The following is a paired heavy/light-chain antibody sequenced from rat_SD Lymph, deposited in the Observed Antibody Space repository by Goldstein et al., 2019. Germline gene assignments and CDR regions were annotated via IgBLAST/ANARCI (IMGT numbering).Light chain of an antibody. V-gene: IGKV5S12*01. CDR3: QQGNSLPWT. Sequence: DVVLTQSPATLSVTPGERISLSCRASESVDTYLHWYQQKPNESPRLLIKYASQSISGIPSRFSGSGSGTDFTLSINGVELEDLSIYYCQQGNSLPWTFGGGTKLELK. CDR2: YAS. CDR1: ESVDTY. J-gene: IGKJ1*01.
Heavy chain of an antibody. CDR1: GYTFTDYI. CDR2: INPYSGGT. V-gene: IGHV1-38*01. CDR3: ARLDY. J-gene: IGHJ2*01. Sequence: QVKLLQSGAALVKPGDSVKMSCKASGYTFTDYIIHWVKQSHGKSLEWIGYINPYSGGTNYNEKFKSKATLTVDKSSSTAYMEFSRLTSEDSAIYYCARLDYWGQGVMVTVSS.